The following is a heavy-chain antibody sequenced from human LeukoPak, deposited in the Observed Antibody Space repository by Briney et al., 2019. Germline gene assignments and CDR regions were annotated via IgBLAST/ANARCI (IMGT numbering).Heavy chain of an antibody. Sequence: GSVKVSCKVSGNSLSELSIQWVRQAPGKGLECMGGFDPEEAKMVYAQNFQGRVTMTEDTSTQTAYMELSGLTSDDTAVYYCTTRSGDFWSGFVNWGQGTLVTVSS. J-gene: IGHJ4*02. CDR2: FDPEEAKM. D-gene: IGHD3-3*01. V-gene: IGHV1-24*01. CDR3: TTRSGDFWSGFVN. CDR1: GNSLSELS.